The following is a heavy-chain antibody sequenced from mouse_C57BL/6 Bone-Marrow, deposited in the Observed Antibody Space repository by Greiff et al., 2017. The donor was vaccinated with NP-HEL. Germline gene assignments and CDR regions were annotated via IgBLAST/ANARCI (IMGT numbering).Heavy chain of an antibody. CDR2: IWSDGST. Sequence: VQGVESGPGLVAPSQSLSITCTVSGFSLTSYGVHWVRQPPGKGLEWLVVIWSDGSTTYNSALKSRLSISKDNSKSQVFLKMNRLQTDDTAMYYCARANYYGSSYAMDYWGQGTSVTVSS. CDR1: GFSLTSYG. J-gene: IGHJ4*01. D-gene: IGHD1-1*01. V-gene: IGHV2-6*03. CDR3: ARANYYGSSYAMDY.